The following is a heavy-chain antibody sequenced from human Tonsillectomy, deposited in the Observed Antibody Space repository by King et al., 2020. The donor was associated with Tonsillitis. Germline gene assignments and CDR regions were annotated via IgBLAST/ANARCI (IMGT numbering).Heavy chain of an antibody. V-gene: IGHV1-2*02. CDR1: GYTFTGYY. J-gene: IGHJ6*02. CDR3: ARERLVEYCTNGVCWDYYYGLDV. Sequence: QLVQSGAEVKKPGASVKVSCKASGYTFTGYYMHWVRQAPGQGLEWMGWINPNSGGTNYAQKFQGRVTMTRDTSISTAYMELSRLRSDDTAVYYCARERLVEYCTNGVCWDYYYGLDVWGQGTTVTVSS. D-gene: IGHD2-8*01. CDR2: INPNSGGT.